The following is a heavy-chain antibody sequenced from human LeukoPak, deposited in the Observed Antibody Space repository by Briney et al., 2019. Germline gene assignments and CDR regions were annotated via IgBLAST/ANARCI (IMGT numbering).Heavy chain of an antibody. J-gene: IGHJ6*02. V-gene: IGHV4-34*01. CDR3: ARGLGSGYCSGGSCFHYYYGMDV. D-gene: IGHD2-15*01. CDR1: GGSFSGYY. CDR2: INHSGST. Sequence: SETLSLTCAVYGGSFSGYYWSWLRQPPGKGLEWIGEINHSGSTNYNPSLKSRVTISVDTSKNQFSLKLSSVTAADTAVYYCARGLGSGYCSGGSCFHYYYGMDVWGQGTTVTVSS.